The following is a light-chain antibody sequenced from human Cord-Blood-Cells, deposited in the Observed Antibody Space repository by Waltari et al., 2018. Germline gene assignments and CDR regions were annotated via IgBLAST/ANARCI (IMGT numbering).Light chain of an antibody. Sequence: DIVMTKSPLSLPVTPGEQASISCRSSQRLLHSNGYNYLDWYLQKPGQSPQLLIYLGSNRASGVPDRFSGSGAGTDFTLKISRVEAEDVGVYYCMQALQTPLTFGGGTKVEIK. CDR2: LGS. CDR3: MQALQTPLT. J-gene: IGKJ4*01. V-gene: IGKV2-28*01. CDR1: QRLLHSNGYNY.